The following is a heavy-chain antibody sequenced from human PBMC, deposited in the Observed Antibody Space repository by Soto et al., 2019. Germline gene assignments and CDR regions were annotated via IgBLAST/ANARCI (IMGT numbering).Heavy chain of an antibody. J-gene: IGHJ5*02. Sequence: PSETLSLTCTVSGASISSYYWTWIRQPPGKGLEWIGYIYHSGITGSTNYSPSLKSRVTISVDTSKDQFSLILRSVTAADTAVYYCAGFSSSSLVDWFDPWGQGTLVTVSS. CDR1: GASISSYY. D-gene: IGHD6-6*01. CDR3: AGFSSSSLVDWFDP. CDR2: IYHSGITGST. V-gene: IGHV4-59*01.